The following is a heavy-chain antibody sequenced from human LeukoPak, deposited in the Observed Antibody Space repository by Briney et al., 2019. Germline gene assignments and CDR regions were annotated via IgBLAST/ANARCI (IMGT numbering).Heavy chain of an antibody. V-gene: IGHV3-7*05. Sequence: GGSLRLSCAASGFSFSSYWMTWVRQVPGKGLEWVATITQDARQKYYVGSVQGRFTISRDNAEKSLFLQLSSLRADDTAVYYCATEDWFRFDSWGQGTLLIVSS. J-gene: IGHJ4*02. CDR3: ATEDWFRFDS. CDR1: GFSFSSYW. D-gene: IGHD3-10*01. CDR2: ITQDARQK.